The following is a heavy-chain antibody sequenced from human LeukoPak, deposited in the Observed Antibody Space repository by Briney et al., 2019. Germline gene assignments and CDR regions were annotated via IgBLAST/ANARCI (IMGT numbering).Heavy chain of an antibody. CDR3: ARDGPGIVGATAFDY. V-gene: IGHV1-24*01. CDR1: GYRLNELS. D-gene: IGHD1-26*01. J-gene: IGHJ4*02. CDR2: FDPEEGKT. Sequence: ASVKVSCKVSGYRLNELSIHWVRQGPGKGLEWMGGFDPEEGKTIYAQKLQGRVTMTTDTSTSTAYMELRSLRSDDTAVYYCARDGPGIVGATAFDYWGQGTLVTVSS.